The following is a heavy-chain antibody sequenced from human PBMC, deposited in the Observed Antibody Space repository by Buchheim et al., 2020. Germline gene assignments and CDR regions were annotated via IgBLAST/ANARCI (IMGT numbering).Heavy chain of an antibody. J-gene: IGHJ4*02. V-gene: IGHV3-20*04. D-gene: IGHD3-10*01. Sequence: DVQLVESGGGVVRPGGSLRLSCVAPGFNFDDYGMSWVRQIPGKGLEWVSGINWKSSSTGYADSLKGRFSISRDNAKKSLFLQMNSLRDEDSALYYCMRGGYGSGSGGHWGQRTL. CDR3: MRGGYGSGSGGH. CDR1: GFNFDDYG. CDR2: INWKSSST.